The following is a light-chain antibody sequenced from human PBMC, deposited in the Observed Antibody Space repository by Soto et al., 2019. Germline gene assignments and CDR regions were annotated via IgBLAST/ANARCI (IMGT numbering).Light chain of an antibody. Sequence: EIVLTQSPATLSLSPGERATLSCRASQSVSHDFAWYQQKPGQAPRLLVYDASNRATAVPARFSGSGSGTDFALTISSLEPEDFAVYYCLQRSNWPRTFGGGTKVEIK. CDR2: DAS. CDR1: QSVSHD. V-gene: IGKV3-11*01. CDR3: LQRSNWPRT. J-gene: IGKJ4*01.